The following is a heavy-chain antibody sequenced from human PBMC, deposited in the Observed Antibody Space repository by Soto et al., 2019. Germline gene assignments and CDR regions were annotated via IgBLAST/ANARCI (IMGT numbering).Heavy chain of an antibody. Sequence: QVQLQESGPGLVKPSQTLSLTCTVSGGSISTGGYYWSWIRQHPGRGLEWIGYIYHSGMTFSNPSLQRRVAISIDTSKNKCSLKLSSGTAADTAVYYCATVRWELHDAFDIWGQGTMVSVSS. J-gene: IGHJ3*02. D-gene: IGHD1-26*01. CDR1: GGSISTGGYY. CDR3: ATVRWELHDAFDI. V-gene: IGHV4-31*03. CDR2: IYHSGMT.